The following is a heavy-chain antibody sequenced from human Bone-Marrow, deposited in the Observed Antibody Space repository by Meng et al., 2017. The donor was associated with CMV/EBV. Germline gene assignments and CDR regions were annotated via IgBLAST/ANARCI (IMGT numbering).Heavy chain of an antibody. CDR3: AREEPLGYCSSTSCSMDGFAD. D-gene: IGHD2-2*01. CDR1: GYTFTGYY. V-gene: IGHV1-2*02. J-gene: IGHJ4*02. CDR2: INPNSGGT. Sequence: ASVKVSCKASGYTFTGYYMHWVRQAPGQGLEWMGWINPNSGGTNYAQKFQGRVTMTRDTSISTAYMELSRLRSDDTAVYYCAREEPLGYCSSTSCSMDGFADWGPGKLVNVSS.